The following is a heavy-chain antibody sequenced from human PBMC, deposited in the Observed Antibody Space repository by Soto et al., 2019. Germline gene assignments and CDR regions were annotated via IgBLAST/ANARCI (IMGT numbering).Heavy chain of an antibody. V-gene: IGHV1-8*01. J-gene: IGHJ4*02. Sequence: QVPLMQSGAEVKKPGASVKVSCKASGYTFTNFDVNWVRQAPGQGLEWMGRMDPNTGNTGCAQKFQGRVTMTGNASITTAYMELSSLRSEDTAVYYCGRGSYTGRWNSNFINYWGQGTLVTVSS. CDR1: GYTFTNFD. CDR2: MDPNTGNT. CDR3: GRGSYTGRWNSNFINY. D-gene: IGHD3-16*02.